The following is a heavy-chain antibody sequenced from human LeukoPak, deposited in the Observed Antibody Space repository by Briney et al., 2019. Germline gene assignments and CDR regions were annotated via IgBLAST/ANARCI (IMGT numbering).Heavy chain of an antibody. CDR3: ARGHQRWLITARWFDP. CDR1: SGSVRGYY. Sequence: SETLSLTCAVYSGSVRGYYWSWIRQPPGKGLEWSGEINHSGSTNYNPSLKSRVTISVSTSKNQFSLKLSSVSAADTAVYYCARGHQRWLITARWFDPWGQGTLVTVPS. V-gene: IGHV4-34*01. CDR2: INHSGST. D-gene: IGHD4-23*01. J-gene: IGHJ5*02.